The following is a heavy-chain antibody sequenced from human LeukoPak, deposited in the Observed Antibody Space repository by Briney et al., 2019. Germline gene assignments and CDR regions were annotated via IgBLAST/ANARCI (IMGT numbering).Heavy chain of an antibody. CDR2: IYYSGST. CDR1: GASISSYY. J-gene: IGHJ5*02. V-gene: IGHV4-59*01. D-gene: IGHD3-10*01. Sequence: SETLSLTCTVSGASISSYYWSWIRQPPRKGLEWIGYIYYSGSTNYNPSLKSRVTISVDTSKNQFSLKLTSVTAADTAVYYCVRGPYGSGISNWFDPWGQGTLVIVSS. CDR3: VRGPYGSGISNWFDP.